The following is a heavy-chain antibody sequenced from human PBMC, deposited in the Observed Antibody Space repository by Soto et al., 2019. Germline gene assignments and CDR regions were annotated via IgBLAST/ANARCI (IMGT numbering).Heavy chain of an antibody. CDR3: ASGRRSGWYEWDYYYMDV. CDR2: IYYSVST. CDR1: GSSISSYY. J-gene: IGHJ6*03. D-gene: IGHD6-19*01. V-gene: IGHV4-59*08. Sequence: SETLSLTCTLAGSSISSYYWSWIRQPPGKGLEWIGYIYYSVSTNYNPSLKSRVTISVDTSKNQFSLKLSSVTAADTAVYYCASGRRSGWYEWDYYYMDVWGKGTTVTVSS.